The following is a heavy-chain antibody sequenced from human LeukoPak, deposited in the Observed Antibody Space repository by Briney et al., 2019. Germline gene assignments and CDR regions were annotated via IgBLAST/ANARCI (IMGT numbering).Heavy chain of an antibody. CDR2: IYYSGTT. Sequence: SETLSLTCTVSGGSISSSTYFWGWVRQPPGKGLEWIGSIYYSGTTYYNPSLKSRVSMSVDTSKNQFSLKLTSVTAADTAVYYCARKYGSSSPHYWGQGTQVTVSS. J-gene: IGHJ4*02. CDR1: GGSISSSTYF. D-gene: IGHD6-6*01. CDR3: ARKYGSSSPHY. V-gene: IGHV4-39*07.